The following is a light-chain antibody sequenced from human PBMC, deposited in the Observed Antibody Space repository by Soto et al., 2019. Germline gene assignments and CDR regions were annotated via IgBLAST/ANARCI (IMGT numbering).Light chain of an antibody. CDR1: QSVSSNY. V-gene: IGKV3-20*01. CDR2: GAS. CDR3: QHYGRSAYT. J-gene: IGKJ2*01. Sequence: EIVLTQSPGTLSLSPGERATLSCRASQSVSSNYLAWYQQKPGQAPRLLIYGASSRATGIPDRFSGSGSGTDFTLTISRLEAEDFAVYYCQHYGRSAYTFGQGTTLMIK.